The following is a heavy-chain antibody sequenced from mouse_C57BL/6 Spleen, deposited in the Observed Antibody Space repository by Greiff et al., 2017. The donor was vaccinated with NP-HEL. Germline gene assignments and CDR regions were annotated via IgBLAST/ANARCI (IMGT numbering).Heavy chain of an antibody. J-gene: IGHJ1*03. CDR2: IDPNSGGT. D-gene: IGHD1-1*01. CDR3: AREHYYDSSHWYFDV. V-gene: IGHV1-72*01. Sequence: VQLQQPGAELVKPGASVKLSCKASGYTFTSYWMHWVKQRPGRGLEWIGRIDPNSGGTKYNEKFKSKATLTVDKPSSTAYMQLSSLTSEDSAVNYCAREHYYDSSHWYFDVWGTGTTVTVSS. CDR1: GYTFTSYW.